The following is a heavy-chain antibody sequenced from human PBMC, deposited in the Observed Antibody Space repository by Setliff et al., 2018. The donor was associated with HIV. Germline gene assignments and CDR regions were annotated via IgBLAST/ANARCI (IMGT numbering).Heavy chain of an antibody. CDR2: INHSGST. D-gene: IGHD2-15*01. CDR1: GGSFSGYY. V-gene: IGHV4-34*01. CDR3: ARVRMVVPRDSCYNYYYMDV. Sequence: SETLSLTCAVYGGSFSGYYWSWIRQPPGKGLEWIGEINHSGSTNYNPSLKSRVTISVDTSKNQFSLKLSSVTAADTAVYYCARVRMVVPRDSCYNYYYMDVWGKGTTVTVSS. J-gene: IGHJ6*03.